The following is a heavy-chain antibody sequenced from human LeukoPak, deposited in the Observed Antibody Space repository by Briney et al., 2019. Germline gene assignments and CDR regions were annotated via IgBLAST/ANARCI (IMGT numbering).Heavy chain of an antibody. CDR3: AKVQDGSFWYEYFQH. Sequence: GGSLRLSCAASGFTFSSYSMNWVRQAPGKGLEWVSYISSSSSTIYYADSVKGRFTISRDNAKNSLYLQMNSLRAEDTAIYYCAKVQDGSFWYEYFQHWGQGTLVTVSS. D-gene: IGHD6-19*01. V-gene: IGHV3-48*01. J-gene: IGHJ1*01. CDR2: ISSSSSTI. CDR1: GFTFSSYS.